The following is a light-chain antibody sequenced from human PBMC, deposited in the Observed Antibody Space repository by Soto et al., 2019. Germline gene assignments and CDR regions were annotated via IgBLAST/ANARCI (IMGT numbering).Light chain of an antibody. CDR2: GAS. CDR3: QQFYNWPRT. V-gene: IGKV3-15*01. J-gene: IGKJ1*01. Sequence: EIVMTQSPGTLSVSPGERATLSCRASQSVSSNLAWYQQKPGQAPRLLIYGASTRATGIPARFSGSGSETEFTLTISSLQSEDFVVYYCQQFYNWPRTFGQGTKVESK. CDR1: QSVSSN.